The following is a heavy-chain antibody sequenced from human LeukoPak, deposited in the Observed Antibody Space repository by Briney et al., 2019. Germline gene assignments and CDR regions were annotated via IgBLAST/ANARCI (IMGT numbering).Heavy chain of an antibody. D-gene: IGHD6-19*01. V-gene: IGHV4-59*12. J-gene: IGHJ4*02. CDR1: GGSISSYY. Sequence: SETLSLTCTVSGGSISSYYWSWIRQPPGKGLEWIGYIYYSGSTYYNPSLKSRVTISVDTSKNQFSLKLSSVTAADTAVYYCARDGQWLGPDYWGQGTLVTVSS. CDR2: IYYSGST. CDR3: ARDGQWLGPDY.